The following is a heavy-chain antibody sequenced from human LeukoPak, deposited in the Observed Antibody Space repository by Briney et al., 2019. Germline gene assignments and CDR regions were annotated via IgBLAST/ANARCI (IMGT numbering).Heavy chain of an antibody. D-gene: IGHD4-23*01. CDR1: GFTFSDYY. J-gene: IGHJ4*02. V-gene: IGHV3-11*01. CDR3: AREERLRWTAY. Sequence: GGSLRLSCAASGFTFSDYYMSWILQAPGKGLEWLSYIGSDGTTIQYADSVKGRFTISRDNAKNSLYLQKNSLRAEDTAVYYCAREERLRWTAYWGQGTLVTVSS. CDR2: IGSDGTTI.